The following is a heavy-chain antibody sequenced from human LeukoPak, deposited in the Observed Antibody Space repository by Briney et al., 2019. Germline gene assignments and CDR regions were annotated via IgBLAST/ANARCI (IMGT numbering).Heavy chain of an antibody. Sequence: HWASVKVSCKASGGTFSSYAISWVRRAPGQGLEWMGRIIPILGIANYAQKFQGRVTITRDTSASTAYMELNSLRYGDTAMYYCARDTFGTSRPIEYWGQGTLVTVSS. CDR2: IIPILGIA. D-gene: IGHD2/OR15-2a*01. V-gene: IGHV1-69*04. CDR1: GGTFSSYA. CDR3: ARDTFGTSRPIEY. J-gene: IGHJ4*02.